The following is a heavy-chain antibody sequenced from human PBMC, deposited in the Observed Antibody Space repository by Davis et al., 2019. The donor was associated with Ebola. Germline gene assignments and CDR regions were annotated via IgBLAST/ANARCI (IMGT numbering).Heavy chain of an antibody. CDR2: ISSSGSTI. V-gene: IGHV3-11*01. D-gene: IGHD1-1*01. CDR1: GFTFSDYY. J-gene: IGHJ6*02. CDR3: ARDQTGTPLESGYYGMDV. Sequence: PGGSLRLSCAASGFTFSDYYMSWIRQAPGKGLEWVSYISSSGSTIYYADSVKGRFTISRDNAKNSLYLQMNSLRAEDTAVYYCARDQTGTPLESGYYGMDVWGQGTTVTVSS.